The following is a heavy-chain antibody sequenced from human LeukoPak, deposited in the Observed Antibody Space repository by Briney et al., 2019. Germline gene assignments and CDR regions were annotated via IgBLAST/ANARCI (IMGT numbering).Heavy chain of an antibody. CDR1: GYSISSGYY. V-gene: IGHV4-38-2*02. CDR3: ATSGWYLLPGIY. D-gene: IGHD6-19*01. Sequence: SETLSLTCTVSGYSISSGYYWGWIRQPPGKGLEWIGSISHSGSTYYNPSLKSRVTISVDTPKNHFSLKLSSVTAADTAVFYCATSGWYLLPGIYWGQGTLVTVSS. CDR2: ISHSGST. J-gene: IGHJ4*02.